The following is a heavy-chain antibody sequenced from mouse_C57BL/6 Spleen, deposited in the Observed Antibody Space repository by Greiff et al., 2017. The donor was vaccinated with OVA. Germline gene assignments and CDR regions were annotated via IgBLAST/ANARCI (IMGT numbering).Heavy chain of an antibody. CDR3: ARMMGGSIWDY. CDR1: GYAFSSSW. J-gene: IGHJ2*01. D-gene: IGHD1-1*01. CDR2: IYPGDGDT. V-gene: IGHV1-82*01. Sequence: QVQLKESGPELVKPGASVKISCKASGYAFSSSWMNWVKQRPGKGLEWIGRIYPGDGDTNYNGKFKGKATLTADKSSSTAYMQLSSLTSEDSAVYFCARMMGGSIWDYWGQGTTLTVSS.